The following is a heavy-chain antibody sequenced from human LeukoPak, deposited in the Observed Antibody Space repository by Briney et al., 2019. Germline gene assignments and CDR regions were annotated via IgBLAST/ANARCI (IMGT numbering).Heavy chain of an antibody. CDR3: ARGATAFDY. Sequence: GGSLRLSCAASGFTFSTYSMNWVRQAPGKGLEWVSYISSSTTTIFYADSVKGRFTISRDNAKNSLYLQMNSLRAEDTAVYYCARGATAFDYWGQGTLVTVSS. V-gene: IGHV3-48*01. D-gene: IGHD5-18*01. CDR1: GFTFSTYS. CDR2: ISSSTTTI. J-gene: IGHJ4*02.